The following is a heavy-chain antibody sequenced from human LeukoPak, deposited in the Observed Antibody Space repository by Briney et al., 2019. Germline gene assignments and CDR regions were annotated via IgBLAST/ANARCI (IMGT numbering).Heavy chain of an antibody. J-gene: IGHJ4*02. V-gene: IGHV3-7*01. CDR1: GFTFNSYW. D-gene: IGHD3-10*01. CDR2: IDPDGSEK. CDR3: ARIYYFGDNNWRYFDN. Sequence: GGSLRLSCAASGFTFNSYWMSWVRQAPGKGLEWVANIDPDGSEKQYGDSVKGRFTTSRDNAKNSLYLQMNSLRTEDTAIYYCARIYYFGDNNWRYFDNWGQGTLVTVSS.